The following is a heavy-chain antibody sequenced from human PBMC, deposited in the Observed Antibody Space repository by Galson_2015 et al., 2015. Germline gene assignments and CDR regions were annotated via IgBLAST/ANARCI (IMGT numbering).Heavy chain of an antibody. CDR3: ARRGDNWNGDAFDI. CDR2: IYYSGST. D-gene: IGHD1-20*01. CDR1: GGSIRNSNYY. V-gene: IGHV4-39*01. J-gene: IGHJ3*02. Sequence: LSLTCTVSGGSIRNSNYYWVWIRQPPGKGLEWIGSIYYSGSTYYNPSLKSRVTISVDTSKNQFSLKLRSVTAADTAVYYCARRGDNWNGDAFDIWGQGTMVTVSS.